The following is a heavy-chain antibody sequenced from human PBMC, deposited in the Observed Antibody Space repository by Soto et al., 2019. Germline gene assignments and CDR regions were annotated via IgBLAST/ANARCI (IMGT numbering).Heavy chain of an antibody. V-gene: IGHV4-59*01. J-gene: IGHJ4*02. CDR1: GGSISSYY. CDR3: ARVRDDYSYYFDY. D-gene: IGHD4-17*01. Sequence: SXTLSLTCTVSGGSISSYYWSWIRQPPGKGLEWIGYIYYSGSTNYNPSLKSRVTISVDTSRNQFSMKLSSVTAADTAVYYCARVRDDYSYYFDYWGQGTLVTVSS. CDR2: IYYSGST.